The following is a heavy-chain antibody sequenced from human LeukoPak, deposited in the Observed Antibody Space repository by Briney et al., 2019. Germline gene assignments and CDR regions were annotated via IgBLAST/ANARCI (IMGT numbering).Heavy chain of an antibody. Sequence: SVKVSCKASGGTFSSYAISWVRQAPGQGLEWMGGIIPIFGTANYAQKFQGRVTITADESTSTAYMELSSLRSEDTAVYHCARDLDDAFDIWGQGTMVTVSS. V-gene: IGHV1-69*01. CDR3: ARDLDDAFDI. CDR2: IIPIFGTA. J-gene: IGHJ3*02. CDR1: GGTFSSYA.